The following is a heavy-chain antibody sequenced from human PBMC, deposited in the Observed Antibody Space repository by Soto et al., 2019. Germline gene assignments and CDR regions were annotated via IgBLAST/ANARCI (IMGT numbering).Heavy chain of an antibody. J-gene: IGHJ3*02. CDR1: GFTFSSYG. D-gene: IGHD3-10*01. V-gene: IGHV3-30*03. Sequence: PGGSLRLSCAASGFTFSSYGMHWVRQAPGKGLEWVAVISYDGSNKYYADSVKGRFTISRDNSKNTLYLQMNSLRAEDTAVYYCARDSVLLWFLPIDAFDIWGQGTMVTVSS. CDR3: ARDSVLLWFLPIDAFDI. CDR2: ISYDGSNK.